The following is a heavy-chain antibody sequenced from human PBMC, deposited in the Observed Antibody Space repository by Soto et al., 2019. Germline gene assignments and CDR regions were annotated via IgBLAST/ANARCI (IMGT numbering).Heavy chain of an antibody. Sequence: PGGSLRLSCISFGFTFRTYTMNWVRQAPGKXLERVSGIRGFSPYTFYAESVKGRFTISRDNAKNSLYLQMNSLRAEDTAVYYCARDRGYDAHDYYYNAMDVWGQGTTVTVSS. CDR3: ARDRGYDAHDYYYNAMDV. CDR2: IRGFSPYT. CDR1: GFTFRTYT. J-gene: IGHJ6*02. D-gene: IGHD2-15*01. V-gene: IGHV3-21*01.